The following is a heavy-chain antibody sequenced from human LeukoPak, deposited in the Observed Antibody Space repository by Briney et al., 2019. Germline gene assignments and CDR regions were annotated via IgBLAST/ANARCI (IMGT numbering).Heavy chain of an antibody. CDR3: AKDLPYVLRFLEWTPDAFDI. J-gene: IGHJ3*02. CDR2: ISGSGGST. Sequence: GGSLRLSCTASGFTFSSYAMSWVRQAPGKGLEWVSAISGSGGSTYYADSVKGRFTISRDNSKNTLYLQMNSLRAEDTAVYYCAKDLPYVLRFLEWTPDAFDIWGQGTMVTVSS. CDR1: GFTFSSYA. D-gene: IGHD3-3*01. V-gene: IGHV3-23*01.